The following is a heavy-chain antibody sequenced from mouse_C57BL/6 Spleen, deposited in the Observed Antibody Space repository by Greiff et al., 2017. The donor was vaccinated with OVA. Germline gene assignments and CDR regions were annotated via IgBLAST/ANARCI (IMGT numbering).Heavy chain of an antibody. Sequence: EVQVVESGGGLVKPGGSLKLSCAASGFTFSDYGMHWVRQAPEKGLEWVAYISSGSSTIYYADTVKGRFTISRDNAKNTLFLQMTSLRSEDTAMYYCARGGKRGWLDAMDYWGQGTSVTVSS. CDR1: GFTFSDYG. CDR2: ISSGSSTI. CDR3: ARGGKRGWLDAMDY. D-gene: IGHD2-1*01. V-gene: IGHV5-17*01. J-gene: IGHJ4*01.